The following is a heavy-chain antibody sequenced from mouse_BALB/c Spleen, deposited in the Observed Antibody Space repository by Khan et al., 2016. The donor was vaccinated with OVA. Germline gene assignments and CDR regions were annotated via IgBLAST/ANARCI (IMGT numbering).Heavy chain of an antibody. CDR1: GFNIKDTY. CDR2: IDPANGNT. V-gene: IGHV14-3*02. Sequence: VQLKQSGAELVKPGASVKLSCTASGFNIKDTYMHWVKQRPEEGLEWIGKIDPANGNTKYDPKFQGKATITADTSSNTADLQLSSLTTEETAGDDCARSFDGTMDYWGQGASVTFSS. J-gene: IGHJ4*01. CDR3: ARSFDGTMDY.